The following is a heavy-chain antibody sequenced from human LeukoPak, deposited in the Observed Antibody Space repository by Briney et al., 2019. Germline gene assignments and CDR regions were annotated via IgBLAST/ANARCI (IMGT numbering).Heavy chain of an antibody. J-gene: IGHJ6*03. CDR2: IYTSGST. Sequence: SETLSLTCTVSGDSISSGSYYWSWIRQPPGKGLEWIGHIYTSGSTNYNPSLKSRVTISVDTSKNQFSLKLSSVTAADTAVYYCARSVRGGRRGYYYYMDVWGKGTTVTISS. V-gene: IGHV4-61*09. CDR1: GDSISSGSYY. D-gene: IGHD3-10*01. CDR3: ARSVRGGRRGYYYYMDV.